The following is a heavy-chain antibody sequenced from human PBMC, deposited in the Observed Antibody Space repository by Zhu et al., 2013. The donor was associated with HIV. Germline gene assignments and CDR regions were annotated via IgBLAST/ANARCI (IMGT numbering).Heavy chain of an antibody. D-gene: IGHD2-15*01. CDR3: ARNSDCSSGGLWVKCQYYYMDV. Sequence: QVQLVQSGAEVKKPGSSVKVSCKASGGTFSSYAISWVRQAPGQGLEWMGGIIPIFGTANYAQKFQGRVTITADESTSTAYMELSSLRSEDTAVYYCARNSDCSSGGLWVKCQYYYMDVWGKGTTVTVSS. V-gene: IGHV1-69*01. CDR2: IIPIFGTA. J-gene: IGHJ6*03. CDR1: GGTFSSYA.